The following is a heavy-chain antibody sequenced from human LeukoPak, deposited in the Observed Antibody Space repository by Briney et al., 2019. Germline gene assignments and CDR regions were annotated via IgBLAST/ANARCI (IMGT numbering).Heavy chain of an antibody. D-gene: IGHD2-15*01. CDR3: ARATRYCSGGTRYPED. CDR2: IKQDGSEK. CDR1: GFTFSSYW. Sequence: GGSLRLSCAASGFTFSSYWMSWVRQAPGKGLEWVANIKQDGSEKYYVDSVKGRFTISRDNAKHSLYLQMNSLRAEDTAVYYCARATRYCSGGTRYPEDWGQGTLVTVSS. V-gene: IGHV3-7*01. J-gene: IGHJ4*02.